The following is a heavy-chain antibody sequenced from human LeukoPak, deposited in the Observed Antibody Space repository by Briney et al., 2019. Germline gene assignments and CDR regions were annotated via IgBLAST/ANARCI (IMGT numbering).Heavy chain of an antibody. Sequence: SETLSLTCTVSGGSISSYYWSWIRQPPGKGLEWIGYICYSGSTNYNPSLKSRVTISVDTSKNQFSLKLSSVTAADTAVYYCARDRVNYYDSSGHSNWFDPWGQGTLVTVSS. D-gene: IGHD3-22*01. V-gene: IGHV4-59*01. CDR1: GGSISSYY. J-gene: IGHJ5*02. CDR3: ARDRVNYYDSSGHSNWFDP. CDR2: ICYSGST.